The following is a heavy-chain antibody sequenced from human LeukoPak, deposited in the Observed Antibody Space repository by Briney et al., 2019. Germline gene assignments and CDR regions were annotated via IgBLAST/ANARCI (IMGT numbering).Heavy chain of an antibody. Sequence: GGALRLSRAPSGFTVSSNYMSWVRPAPGKGLEWVSVIYSGGSTYYADSVKGRFTISRDNSKNTLYLQMNSLRAEDTAVYYGASVTGSGWDFDYWGQGTLVTVSS. CDR2: IYSGGST. CDR1: GFTVSSNY. CDR3: ASVTGSGWDFDY. V-gene: IGHV3-53*01. D-gene: IGHD6-19*01. J-gene: IGHJ4*02.